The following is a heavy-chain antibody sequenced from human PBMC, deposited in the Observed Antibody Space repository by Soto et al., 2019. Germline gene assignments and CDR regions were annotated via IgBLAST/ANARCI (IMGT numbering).Heavy chain of an antibody. CDR3: TRDSSHACGEYSRYGNWFYP. J-gene: IGHJ5*02. Sequence: QVQLVQSGAEVKKPGSSVKDSCKASGGTFSSYTISWVRQAPGQGLEWMGRIIPIRVIANYAQKFQGRVTITADESTSRAKVELSSLRSEKTAVYYCTRDSSHACGEYSRYGNWFYPWGQGTLVTVS. V-gene: IGHV1-69*08. CDR2: IIPIRVIA. D-gene: IGHD4-17*01. CDR1: GGTFSSYT.